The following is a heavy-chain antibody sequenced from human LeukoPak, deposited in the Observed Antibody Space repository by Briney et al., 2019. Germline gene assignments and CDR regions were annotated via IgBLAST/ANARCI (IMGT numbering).Heavy chain of an antibody. V-gene: IGHV1-18*01. CDR3: ARAMTTVVTDDAFDI. D-gene: IGHD4-23*01. J-gene: IGHJ3*02. Sequence: ASVRVSCKASGYTFSSYGISWVRQAPGQGLEWMGWISAYNGDTHYAQTFQGRVTMTTDTSTSTVYMELRSLRSDDTAMYYCARAMTTVVTDDAFDIWGQGTMVTVSS. CDR2: ISAYNGDT. CDR1: GYTFSSYG.